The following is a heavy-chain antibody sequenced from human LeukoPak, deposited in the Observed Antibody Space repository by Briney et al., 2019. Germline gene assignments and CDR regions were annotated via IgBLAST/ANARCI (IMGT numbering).Heavy chain of an antibody. CDR3: ARATFMFRGVPLEPDAFDI. V-gene: IGHV4-59*01. D-gene: IGHD3-10*01. CDR1: DVSISSYH. Sequence: SVTLSLTCTVSDVSISSYHWSWVRQPPGKGLEWIGYIDYSGTTSYNPPLKSRVTISVDTSKNQFSLRVRSVSAADTAVYYCARATFMFRGVPLEPDAFDIWGQGTMVSVSS. J-gene: IGHJ3*02. CDR2: IDYSGTT.